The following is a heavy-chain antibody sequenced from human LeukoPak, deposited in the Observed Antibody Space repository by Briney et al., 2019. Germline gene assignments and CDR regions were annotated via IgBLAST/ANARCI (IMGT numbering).Heavy chain of an antibody. Sequence: GSLRLSCAVSGITLSNYGMSWVRQAPGKGLEWVAGISDSGGSTKYADSVKGRFTISRDNPKNTLFLQMNSLRADDTAVYFCAKRGVVIRVFLVGFHKEAYYFESWGQGALVTVSS. CDR2: ISDSGGST. V-gene: IGHV3-23*01. D-gene: IGHD3/OR15-3a*01. CDR3: AKRGVVIRVFLVGFHKEAYYFES. J-gene: IGHJ4*02. CDR1: GITLSNYG.